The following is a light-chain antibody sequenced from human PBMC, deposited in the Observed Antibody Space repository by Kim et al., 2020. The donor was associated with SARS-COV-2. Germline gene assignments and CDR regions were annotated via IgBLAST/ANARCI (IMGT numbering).Light chain of an antibody. J-gene: IGLJ3*02. CDR3: YSAADNNWL. Sequence: SYELTQPSSVSVSPRQTARITCSGDVLAKRYARWFQQKPGQAPLLMIYKDSKRPSGIPERFSGSSSGTTVTLTISGAQVEDEADYYCYSAADNNWLFGGGTKVTVL. CDR1: VLAKRY. V-gene: IGLV3-27*01. CDR2: KDS.